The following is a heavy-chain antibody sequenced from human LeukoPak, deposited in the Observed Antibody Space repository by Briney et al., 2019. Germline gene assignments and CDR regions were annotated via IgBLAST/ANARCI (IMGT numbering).Heavy chain of an antibody. Sequence: GGSLRLSCAASGFTFSSYAMSWVRQAPGQGLEWVSAISGSGGSTYYADSVKGRFTISRDNSKNTLYLQMNSLRAEDTAVYYCAKDRKVYGSGSYYSPLDYWGQGTLVTVSS. J-gene: IGHJ4*02. CDR2: ISGSGGST. CDR3: AKDRKVYGSGSYYSPLDY. V-gene: IGHV3-23*01. CDR1: GFTFSSYA. D-gene: IGHD3-10*01.